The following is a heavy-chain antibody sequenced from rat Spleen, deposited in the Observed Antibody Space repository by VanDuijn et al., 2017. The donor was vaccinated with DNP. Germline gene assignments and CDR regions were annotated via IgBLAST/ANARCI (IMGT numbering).Heavy chain of an antibody. CDR2: MWSDGDT. Sequence: VQLKESGPGLVQPSQTLSLTCTVSGFSLTSYHVHWVRQPPGKGLEWMGVMWSDGDTSYNSALKSRLSISRDTSKSQVFLKMSSLQTEDTATFYCARDGTTGNDVMDAWGQGASVTVSS. V-gene: IGHV2-32*01. J-gene: IGHJ4*01. D-gene: IGHD1-7*01. CDR3: ARDGTTGNDVMDA. CDR1: GFSLTSYH.